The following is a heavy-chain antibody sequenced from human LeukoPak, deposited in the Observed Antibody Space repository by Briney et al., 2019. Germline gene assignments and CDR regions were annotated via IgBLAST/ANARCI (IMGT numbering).Heavy chain of an antibody. CDR1: GGSISSSSYY. Sequence: DPSETLSLTCTVSGGSISSSSYYWGWIRQPPGKGLERIGSIYYSGSTYHNPSLNSRVTISVDTSKNQFSLKLSSVTDADTAVYYCASERDYYDSSGYPYWGQGTLVTVSS. CDR2: IYYSGST. J-gene: IGHJ4*02. D-gene: IGHD3-22*01. V-gene: IGHV4-39*01. CDR3: ASERDYYDSSGYPY.